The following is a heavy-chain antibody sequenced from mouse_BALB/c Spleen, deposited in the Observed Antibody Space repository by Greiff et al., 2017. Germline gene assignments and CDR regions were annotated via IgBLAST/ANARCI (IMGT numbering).Heavy chain of an antibody. Sequence: VQLQQSGPELVKPGASVKMSCKASGYTFTSYVMHWVKQKPGQGLEWIGYINPYNDGTKYNEKFKGKATLTSDKSSSTAYMELSSLTSEDSAVYYCARKGSYSGNSFAYWGQGTLVTVSA. CDR1: GYTFTSYV. V-gene: IGHV1-14*01. D-gene: IGHD1-3*01. J-gene: IGHJ3*01. CDR2: INPYNDGT. CDR3: ARKGSYSGNSFAY.